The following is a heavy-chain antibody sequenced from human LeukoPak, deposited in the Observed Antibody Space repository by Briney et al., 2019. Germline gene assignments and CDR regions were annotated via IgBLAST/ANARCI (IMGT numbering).Heavy chain of an antibody. CDR3: ARAQITFGGVIVTPPDY. J-gene: IGHJ4*02. CDR1: GFTFSSYA. V-gene: IGHV3-64*01. Sequence: GGSLRFSGAASGFTFSSYAMHWVRQAPGKGPEYVSAISSNGASTYYANSVKGRFTISRDNSKNTLYLQMGSLRAEDMAVYYCARAQITFGGVIVTPPDYWGQGTLVTVSS. CDR2: ISSNGAST. D-gene: IGHD3-16*02.